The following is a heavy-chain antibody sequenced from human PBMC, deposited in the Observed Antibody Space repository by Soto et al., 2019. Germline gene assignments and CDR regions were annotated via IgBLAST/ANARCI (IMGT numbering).Heavy chain of an antibody. J-gene: IGHJ4*02. D-gene: IGHD2-21*01. CDR2: ISYDGSNK. CDR1: GFTFSSYG. V-gene: IGHV3-30*03. CDR3: RVGIGD. Sequence: GGSLRLSCAASGFTFSSYGMHWVRQAPGKGLEWVAVISYDGSNKYYADSVKGRFTISRDNSKNTLYLQMNSLRVEDTAVYYWRVGIGDWGQGTRVSVS.